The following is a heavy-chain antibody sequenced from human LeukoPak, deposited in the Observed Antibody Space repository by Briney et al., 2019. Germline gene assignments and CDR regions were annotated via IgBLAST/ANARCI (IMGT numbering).Heavy chain of an antibody. CDR3: ARGGPYTLNWFDP. CDR2: ITGSGTTT. Sequence: GGSLRLSCAASGFAFSSYAMTWVRQAPGKGLEWVSSITGSGTTTDYADSVKGRFTISRDNSKNTLYLQMNSLRAEDTAVYYCARGGPYTLNWFDPWGQGTLVTVSS. CDR1: GFAFSSYA. J-gene: IGHJ5*02. V-gene: IGHV3-23*01.